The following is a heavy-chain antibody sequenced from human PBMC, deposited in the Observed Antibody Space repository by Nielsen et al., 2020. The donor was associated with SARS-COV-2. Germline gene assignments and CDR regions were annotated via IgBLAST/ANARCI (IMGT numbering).Heavy chain of an antibody. CDR1: GFTFSSYG. CDR2: IWYDGSNK. Sequence: GESLKISCAASGFTFSSYGMHWVRQAPGKGLEWVAVIWYDGSNKYYADSVKGRFTISRDNSKNTLYLQMNSLRAEDTAVYYCAKAEDQYYDSSGSYFDYWGQGTLVTVSS. V-gene: IGHV3-30*02. D-gene: IGHD3-22*01. CDR3: AKAEDQYYDSSGSYFDY. J-gene: IGHJ4*02.